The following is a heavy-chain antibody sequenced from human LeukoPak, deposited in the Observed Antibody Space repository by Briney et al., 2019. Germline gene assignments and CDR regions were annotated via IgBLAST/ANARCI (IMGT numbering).Heavy chain of an antibody. Sequence: PGGSLRLSCAASGFTFTRYSMTWVRQAPGKGLEWVSYISSSSSTIHYADSVKGRFTISRDNTKNSLYLQMNSLRAEDTAAYYCARDGGATLVRGVITFVYWGQGTLVTVSS. D-gene: IGHD3-10*01. V-gene: IGHV3-48*04. J-gene: IGHJ4*02. CDR1: GFTFTRYS. CDR2: ISSSSSTI. CDR3: ARDGGATLVRGVITFVY.